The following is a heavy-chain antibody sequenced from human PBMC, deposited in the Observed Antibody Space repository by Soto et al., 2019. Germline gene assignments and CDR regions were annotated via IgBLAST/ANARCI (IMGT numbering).Heavy chain of an antibody. CDR1: GDSISSNY. V-gene: IGHV4-59*01. J-gene: IGHJ4*02. Sequence: TVSGDSISSNYWTWIRQPPGKGLEWIGYVYNSGSTNYNPSLKSRVTISEDTSKSQFSLKVNSMTAADTAVYYCARYRREAVAGYTLDNWGQGILVTVSS. CDR2: VYNSGST. D-gene: IGHD6-13*01. CDR3: ARYRREAVAGYTLDN.